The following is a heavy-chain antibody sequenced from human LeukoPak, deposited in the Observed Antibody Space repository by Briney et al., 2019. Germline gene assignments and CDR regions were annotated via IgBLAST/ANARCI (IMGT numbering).Heavy chain of an antibody. CDR3: ARGRGSSWLYYFDY. V-gene: IGHV4-34*01. Sequence: SETLSLTCAVYGGSFSGYYWSWIRQPPGKGLEWIGEINHSGSTNYNPSLKSRVTISVDTSKNQFSLKLSSVTAADMAVYYCARGRGSSWLYYFDYWGQGTLVTVSS. CDR2: INHSGST. D-gene: IGHD6-13*01. J-gene: IGHJ4*02. CDR1: GGSFSGYY.